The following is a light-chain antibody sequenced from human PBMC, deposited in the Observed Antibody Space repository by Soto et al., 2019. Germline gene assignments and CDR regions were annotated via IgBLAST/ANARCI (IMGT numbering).Light chain of an antibody. J-gene: IGLJ2*01. Sequence: QAVVTQPASVSGSPGQSITISCTGTSSDVGSYNLVSWYQQHPGKAPKLMIYEVSKRPSGVSNRFSGSKSGNTASLTISGLQAEDEADYYCCSYAGSGTVVFGGGTKLTVL. V-gene: IGLV2-23*02. CDR3: CSYAGSGTVV. CDR1: SSDVGSYNL. CDR2: EVS.